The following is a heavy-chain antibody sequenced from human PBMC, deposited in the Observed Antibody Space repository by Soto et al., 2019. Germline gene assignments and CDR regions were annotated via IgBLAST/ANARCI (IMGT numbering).Heavy chain of an antibody. V-gene: IGHV4-59*12. CDR2: IYYSGST. Sequence: SDTLSLTCTVSGGSISSYYWSWIRQPPGKGLEWIGYIYYSGSTNYNPSLKSRVTISVDTSKNQFSLKLSSVTAADTAVYYCARVRVRGYSYGDFDYWGQGTLVTVS. J-gene: IGHJ4*02. D-gene: IGHD5-18*01. CDR3: ARVRVRGYSYGDFDY. CDR1: GGSISSYY.